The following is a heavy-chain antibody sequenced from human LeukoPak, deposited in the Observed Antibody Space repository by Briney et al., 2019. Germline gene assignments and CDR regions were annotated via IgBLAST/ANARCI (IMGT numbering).Heavy chain of an antibody. Sequence: GGSLRLSCAASGFTFSSYAMSWVRQAPGKGLEWVSAISGSGGSTYYADSVKGRFTISRDNSKNTLYLQMNSLRAEDTAVYYCAKQASDYCGSGSYVPYWGQGTLVTVSS. CDR3: AKQASDYCGSGSYVPY. J-gene: IGHJ4*02. CDR1: GFTFSSYA. D-gene: IGHD3-10*01. V-gene: IGHV3-23*01. CDR2: ISGSGGST.